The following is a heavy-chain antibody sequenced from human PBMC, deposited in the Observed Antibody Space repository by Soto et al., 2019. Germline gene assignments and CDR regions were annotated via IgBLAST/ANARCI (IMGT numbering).Heavy chain of an antibody. D-gene: IGHD1-1*01. CDR2: VSSSGGSA. Sequence: EVQLLESGGGLVQPGGSLRLSCAASGFTFSSFGMSWVRQAPGKGLEWVSGVSSSGGSAYYADSVKGRFTVSRDNSKDTLSLQIHSLRPEDTAVYYCARGAEHQLLSRDYFYGMDVWGQGTTVSVSS. J-gene: IGHJ6*02. CDR1: GFTFSSFG. V-gene: IGHV3-23*01. CDR3: ARGAEHQLLSRDYFYGMDV.